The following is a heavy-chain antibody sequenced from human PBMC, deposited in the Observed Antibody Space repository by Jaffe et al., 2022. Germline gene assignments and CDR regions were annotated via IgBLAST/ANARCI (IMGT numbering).Heavy chain of an antibody. CDR2: IIPILGIA. D-gene: IGHD1-26*01. V-gene: IGHV1-69*08. CDR1: GGTFSSYT. J-gene: IGHJ4*02. CDR3: ARDRRDSWGSGSHTHY. Sequence: QVQLVQSGAEVKKPGSSVKVSCKASGGTFSSYTISWVRQAPGQGLEWMGRIIPILGIANYAQKFQGRVTITADKSTSTAYMELSSLRSEDTAVYYCARDRRDSWGSGSHTHYWGQGTLVTVSS.